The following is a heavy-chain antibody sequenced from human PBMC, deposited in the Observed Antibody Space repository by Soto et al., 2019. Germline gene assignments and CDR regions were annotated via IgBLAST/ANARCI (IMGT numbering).Heavy chain of an antibody. Sequence: QLQESGPGLVKPSQTLSLTCAVSGDSINNNDYYWNWIRQTPGKGLEGIGYVYYSRSSYYIPSLKSRLSMSIDRSKNQFYLKLSSVTAADTAIYYCARMSYYYDKWYFDLWGRGTLVAVSS. CDR1: GDSINNNDYY. CDR3: ARMSYYYDKWYFDL. D-gene: IGHD3-22*01. J-gene: IGHJ2*01. CDR2: VYYSRSS. V-gene: IGHV4-30-4*01.